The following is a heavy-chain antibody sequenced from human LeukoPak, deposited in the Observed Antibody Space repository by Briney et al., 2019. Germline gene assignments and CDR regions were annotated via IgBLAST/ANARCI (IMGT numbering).Heavy chain of an antibody. CDR2: ISAYNGNT. D-gene: IGHD4-23*01. Sequence: ASVKVSCKASGYTFTSYGISWVRQAPGQGLKWMGWISAYNGNTNYAQKLQGRVTMTTDTSTSTAYMELRSLRSDDTAVYYCARVLYGGNSDAFDIWGQGTMVTVSS. V-gene: IGHV1-18*01. CDR1: GYTFTSYG. CDR3: ARVLYGGNSDAFDI. J-gene: IGHJ3*02.